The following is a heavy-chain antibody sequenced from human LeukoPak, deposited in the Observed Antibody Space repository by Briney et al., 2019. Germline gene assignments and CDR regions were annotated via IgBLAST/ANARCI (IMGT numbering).Heavy chain of an antibody. CDR2: ISAYSGNT. V-gene: IGHV1-18*01. CDR1: GYTFTSYG. J-gene: IGHJ3*02. D-gene: IGHD6-13*01. CDR3: AKIKGQLVKGDAFDI. Sequence: ASVKVSCKASGYTFTSYGISWVRQAPGQGLEWMGWISAYSGNTNYAQKLQGRVTMTTDTSTSTAYMELRSLRSDDTAVYYCAKIKGQLVKGDAFDIWGQGTMVTVSS.